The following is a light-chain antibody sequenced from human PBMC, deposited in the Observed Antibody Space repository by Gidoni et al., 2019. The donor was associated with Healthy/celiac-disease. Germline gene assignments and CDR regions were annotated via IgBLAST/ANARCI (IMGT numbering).Light chain of an antibody. J-gene: IGKJ2*01. Sequence: DIQMTQSPSSLSASVGDRVTITCRASQSISSYLNWYQQKPGKAPKLLIYAASSLQSGVPSRFSGSGSGTDFTLTISSLQPEDFATYYCQQSYSTPMYTFXQXPKLEIK. CDR3: QQSYSTPMYT. CDR2: AAS. V-gene: IGKV1-39*01. CDR1: QSISSY.